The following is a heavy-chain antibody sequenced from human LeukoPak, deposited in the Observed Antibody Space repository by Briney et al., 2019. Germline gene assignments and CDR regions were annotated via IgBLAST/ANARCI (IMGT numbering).Heavy chain of an antibody. J-gene: IGHJ4*02. Sequence: GGSLRLSCAASGFTFSNAWMSWVRQAPGKGLEWVGRIKSKTDGGTTDYAAPVKGRFTISRDDSKNTLYLQMNSLRAEDTAVYYCARARNYYDSSGSDYWGQGTLVTVSS. D-gene: IGHD3-22*01. CDR2: IKSKTDGGTT. CDR1: GFTFSNAW. V-gene: IGHV3-15*01. CDR3: ARARNYYDSSGSDY.